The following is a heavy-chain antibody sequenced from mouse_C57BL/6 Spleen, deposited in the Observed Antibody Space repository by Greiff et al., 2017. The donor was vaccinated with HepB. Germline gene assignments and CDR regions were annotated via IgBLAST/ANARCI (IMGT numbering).Heavy chain of an antibody. V-gene: IGHV1-64*01. J-gene: IGHJ2*01. D-gene: IGHD4-1*01. CDR3: ARSLTGPYYFDY. Sequence: QVQLQPGAELVKPGASVKLSCKASGYTFTSYWMHWVKQRPGQGLEWIGMIHPNSGSTNYNEKFKSKATLTVDKSSSTAYMQLSSLTSEDSAVYYCARSLTGPYYFDYWGQGTTLTVSS. CDR2: IHPNSGST. CDR1: GYTFTSYW.